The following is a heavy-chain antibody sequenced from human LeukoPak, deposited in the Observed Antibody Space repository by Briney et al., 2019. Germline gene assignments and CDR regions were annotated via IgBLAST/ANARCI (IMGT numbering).Heavy chain of an antibody. Sequence: APETLSLTCTVSGGSISSYYWSWIQQPAGKGLEWIGRIYTSGSTNYNPSLKSRVTMSVDTSKNQFSLKLSSVTAADTAVYYCARGGWYGYNSFDYWGQGTLVTVSS. CDR3: ARGGWYGYNSFDY. V-gene: IGHV4-4*07. D-gene: IGHD5-12*01. CDR2: IYTSGST. CDR1: GGSISSYY. J-gene: IGHJ4*02.